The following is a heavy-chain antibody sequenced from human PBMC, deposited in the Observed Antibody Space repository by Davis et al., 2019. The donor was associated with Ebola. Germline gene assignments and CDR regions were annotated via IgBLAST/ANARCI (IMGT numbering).Heavy chain of an antibody. CDR2: ISVTGGRP. J-gene: IGHJ4*02. CDR3: AKDNGYSSGWYLDY. D-gene: IGHD6-19*01. Sequence: PGGSLRLSCEASGFTFSNYVMSWVRQAPGKGLEWVSAISVTGGRPFYADSVKGRFTISRDNSKTTVYLQMNSLRVEDTAVYYCAKDNGYSSGWYLDYWGQGTLVTVSS. V-gene: IGHV3-23*01. CDR1: GFTFSNYV.